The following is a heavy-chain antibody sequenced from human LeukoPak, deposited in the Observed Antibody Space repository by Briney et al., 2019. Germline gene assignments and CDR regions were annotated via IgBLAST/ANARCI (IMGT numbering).Heavy chain of an antibody. CDR1: GFIFSDYY. CDR3: ASQSYARFDP. V-gene: IGHV3-11*04. CDR2: ISSSGSNI. D-gene: IGHD3-16*01. Sequence: GGSLRLSCAASGFIFSDYYMSWIRQAPGKGLEWVSYISSSGSNIYYADSVKGRFTTSRDNAKKSLYLQMNSLRAEDTAVYYCASQSYARFDPWGQGTLVTVSS. J-gene: IGHJ5*02.